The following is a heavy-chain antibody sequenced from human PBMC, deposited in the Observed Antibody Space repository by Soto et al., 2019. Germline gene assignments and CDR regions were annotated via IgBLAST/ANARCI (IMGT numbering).Heavy chain of an antibody. D-gene: IGHD3-9*01. J-gene: IGHJ3*02. Sequence: PSETLSLTCAVYGGSFSGYYWTWIRQPPGTGLEWIGEIYHSGSTNYNPSLKSRVTISVDKSKNQFSLKLSSVTAADTAVYYCARDSLRYFDWLPPDDAFDIWGQGTMVTVSS. CDR3: ARDSLRYFDWLPPDDAFDI. CDR1: GGSFSGYY. V-gene: IGHV4-34*01. CDR2: IYHSGST.